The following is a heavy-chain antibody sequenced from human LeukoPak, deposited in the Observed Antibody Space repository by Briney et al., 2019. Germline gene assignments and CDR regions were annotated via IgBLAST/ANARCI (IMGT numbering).Heavy chain of an antibody. CDR2: IKSKTDGGTT. V-gene: IGHV3-15*01. CDR3: TTSTSRYSGYADY. J-gene: IGHJ4*02. CDR1: GFTFSNAL. Sequence: TGGSLRLSFAASGFTFSNALMSWVRQAPGKGLEWVGRIKSKTDGGTTDYAAPVKGRFTISRDDSKNTLYLQMNSLKTEDTAVYYCTTSTSRYSGYADYWGQGTLVTVSS. D-gene: IGHD5-12*01.